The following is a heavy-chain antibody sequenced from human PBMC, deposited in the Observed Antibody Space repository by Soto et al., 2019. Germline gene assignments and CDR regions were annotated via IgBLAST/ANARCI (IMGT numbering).Heavy chain of an antibody. CDR2: IYHSGST. Sequence: KPSETLSLTCAVSGGSISSSNWWSWVRQPPGKGLEWIGEIYHSGSTNYNPFLKSRVTISVDKSKNQFSLKLSSVTAADTAVYYCARGIPSMVYAISNWFDPWGQGTLVTVSS. CDR3: ARGIPSMVYAISNWFDP. CDR1: GGSISSSNW. D-gene: IGHD2-8*01. V-gene: IGHV4-4*02. J-gene: IGHJ5*02.